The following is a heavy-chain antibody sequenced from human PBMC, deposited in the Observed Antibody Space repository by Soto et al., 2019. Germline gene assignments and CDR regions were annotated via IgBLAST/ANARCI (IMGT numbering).Heavy chain of an antibody. CDR2: INPSGGST. CDR3: AREGWDYDSSGYYHEADDAFDI. J-gene: IGHJ3*02. Sequence: ASVKRSCKASGYTFTSYYMHWVRQAPGQGLEWMGIINPSGGSTSYAQKFQGRVTMTRDTSTSTVYVELSSLRSEDTAVYYCAREGWDYDSSGYYHEADDAFDIWGQGTMVTVSS. D-gene: IGHD3-22*01. V-gene: IGHV1-46*01. CDR1: GYTFTSYY.